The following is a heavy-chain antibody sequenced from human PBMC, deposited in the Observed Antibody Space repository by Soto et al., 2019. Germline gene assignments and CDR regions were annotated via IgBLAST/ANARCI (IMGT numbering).Heavy chain of an antibody. CDR2: ISPYNGDT. D-gene: IGHD2-2*01. V-gene: IGHV1-18*04. CDR1: GYTFSIYS. CDR3: ARVSSRTTLDS. J-gene: IGHJ4*02. Sequence: AAVKVSCKSSGYTFSIYSINWVRQAPGHGLEWVGWISPYNGDTHYAQKLQGRVTMTTDTSTSTAYMELKSLRSDDTAVYYCARVSSRTTLDSWGPGTLVTVSS.